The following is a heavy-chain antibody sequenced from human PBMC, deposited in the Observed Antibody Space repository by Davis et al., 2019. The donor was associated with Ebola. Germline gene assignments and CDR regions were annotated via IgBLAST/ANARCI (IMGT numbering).Heavy chain of an antibody. V-gene: IGHV3-33*01. CDR3: ARGPYIVVVPPFAEDMDV. CDR2: IWYDGSNK. Sequence: PGGSLRLSCAASGFTFSSYGMHWVRQAPGKGLEWVAVIWYDGSNKYYADSVKGRFTISRDNSKNTLYLQMNSLRAEDTAVYYCARGPYIVVVPPFAEDMDVWGKGTTVTVSS. J-gene: IGHJ6*03. D-gene: IGHD2-2*01. CDR1: GFTFSSYG.